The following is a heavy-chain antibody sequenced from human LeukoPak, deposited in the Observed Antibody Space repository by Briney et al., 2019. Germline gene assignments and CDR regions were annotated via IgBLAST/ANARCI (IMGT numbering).Heavy chain of an antibody. Sequence: GGSLRLSCAASGFTFSSYGMQWVSQAPGEGVEWGAVISYDGSNKYYADSVKGRFTISRDNSKNTLYLQMNSLRAEDTAVYYCAKPAYSSSWYYFDYWGQGTLVTVSS. CDR3: AKPAYSSSWYYFDY. V-gene: IGHV3-30*18. J-gene: IGHJ4*02. D-gene: IGHD6-13*01. CDR2: ISYDGSNK. CDR1: GFTFSSYG.